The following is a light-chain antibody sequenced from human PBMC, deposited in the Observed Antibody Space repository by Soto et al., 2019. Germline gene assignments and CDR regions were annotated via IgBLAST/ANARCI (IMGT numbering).Light chain of an antibody. CDR1: LPISSY. CDR3: QKSHSIPWT. CDR2: AAS. J-gene: IGKJ1*01. Sequence: DIQMTQSPSSLSAFVGDRVTISCRARLPISSYLNWYQQKSGKAPKILISAASSLESGVPPRLSGSGSGTDLTLTITSLQPEDFATYYCQKSHSIPWTCGQGTKVDIK. V-gene: IGKV1-39*01.